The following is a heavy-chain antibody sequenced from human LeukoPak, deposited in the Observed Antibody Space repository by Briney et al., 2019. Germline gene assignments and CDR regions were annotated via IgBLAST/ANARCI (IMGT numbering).Heavy chain of an antibody. CDR1: GGTFSSYA. CDR2: IIPIFGTA. V-gene: IGHV1-69*05. D-gene: IGHD2-15*01. Sequence: SVKVSCKASGGTFSSYAISWVRQAPGQGLEWMGGIIPIFGTANYAQKLQGRVTMTTDTSTSTAYMELRSLRSDDTAVYYCARGYCSGGSCYYFDYWGQGTLVTVSS. CDR3: ARGYCSGGSCYYFDY. J-gene: IGHJ4*02.